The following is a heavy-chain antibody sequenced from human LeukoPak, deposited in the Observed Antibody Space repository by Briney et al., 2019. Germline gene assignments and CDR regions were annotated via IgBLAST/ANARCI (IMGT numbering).Heavy chain of an antibody. D-gene: IGHD6-19*01. CDR3: ARGSSGWYSIDY. CDR1: GGSISNYY. J-gene: IGHJ4*02. CDR2: IYSSGST. V-gene: IGHV4-4*07. Sequence: PSETLSLTCTVSGGSISNYYWRWIRQPAGKGLEWIGRIYSSGSTNYNPSLQSRVTMSVDTSKNHFSLKLSSVTAADTAVYYCARGSSGWYSIDYWGQGTLVTVSS.